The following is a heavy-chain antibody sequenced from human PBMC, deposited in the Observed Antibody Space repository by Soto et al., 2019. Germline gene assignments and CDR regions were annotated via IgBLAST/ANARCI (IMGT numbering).Heavy chain of an antibody. Sequence: GASGKVCCKASGYTFTSYGISWVRQAPGQGLEWMGWISAYNGNTNYAQKLQGRVTMTTDTSTSTAYMELRSLRSDDTAVYYCARHYGDNYYSYGMDVWGQGTTVPVSS. CDR2: ISAYNGNT. V-gene: IGHV1-18*04. D-gene: IGHD4-17*01. J-gene: IGHJ6*02. CDR3: ARHYGDNYYSYGMDV. CDR1: GYTFTSYG.